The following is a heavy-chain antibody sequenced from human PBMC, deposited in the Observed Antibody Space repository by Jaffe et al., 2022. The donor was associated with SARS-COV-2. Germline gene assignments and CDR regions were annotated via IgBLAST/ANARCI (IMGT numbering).Heavy chain of an antibody. CDR3: AKLVFHLYYYDSSGYFNYFDY. CDR2: ISYDGSNK. J-gene: IGHJ4*02. Sequence: QVQLVESGGGVVQPGRSLRLSCAASGFTFSSYGMHWVRQAPGKGLEWVAVISYDGSNKYYADSVKGRFTISRDNSKNTLYLQMNSLRAEDTAVYYCAKLVFHLYYYDSSGYFNYFDYWGQGTLVTVSS. V-gene: IGHV3-30*18. CDR1: GFTFSSYG. D-gene: IGHD3-22*01.